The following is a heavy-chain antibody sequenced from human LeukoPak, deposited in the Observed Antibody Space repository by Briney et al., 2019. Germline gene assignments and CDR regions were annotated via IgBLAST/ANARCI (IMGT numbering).Heavy chain of an antibody. CDR1: GFTFSSYE. J-gene: IGHJ4*02. CDR2: ISSSGSTI. CDR3: ARSSRLTFDY. V-gene: IGHV3-48*03. D-gene: IGHD6-6*01. Sequence: GGSLRLSCAVSGFTFSSYEMNWVRQAPGKGLEWVSYISSSGSTIYYADSVKGRFTISRDNAKNSLYLQMNSLRAEDTAVYYCARSSRLTFDYWGQGTLVTVSS.